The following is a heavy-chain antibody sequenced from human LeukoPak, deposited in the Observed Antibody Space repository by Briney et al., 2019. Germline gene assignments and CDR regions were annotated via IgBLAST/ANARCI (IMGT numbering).Heavy chain of an antibody. J-gene: IGHJ4*02. D-gene: IGHD3-10*01. CDR1: GFTFSSSS. V-gene: IGHV3-21*01. CDR2: ISSISSYI. CDR3: ARVSLDMVRDPCDY. Sequence: PGGALRLSCAASGFTFSSSSMNGVRQAPGEGLEWVSSISSISSYIYYAESVKGRFTISTDTAKSSLYMRMSTLRAEGTALYYTARVSLDMVRDPCDYWGRGTVVTVSS.